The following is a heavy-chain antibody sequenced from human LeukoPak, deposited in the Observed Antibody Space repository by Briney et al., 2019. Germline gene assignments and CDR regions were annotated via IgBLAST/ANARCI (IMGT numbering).Heavy chain of an antibody. D-gene: IGHD1-26*01. V-gene: IGHV4-39*07. CDR2: INYSGRT. CDR3: ARDIDDVGALFDF. CDR1: DDSINNDRYF. Sequence: KPSETLSLTCSISDDSINNDRYFWAWLRQPPGKGLEWIASINYSGRTYYNPSLNSRLIISVDTTKRQFSLKLTSVTAADTALYFCARDIDDVGALFDFWGQGTLVTVSS. J-gene: IGHJ4*02.